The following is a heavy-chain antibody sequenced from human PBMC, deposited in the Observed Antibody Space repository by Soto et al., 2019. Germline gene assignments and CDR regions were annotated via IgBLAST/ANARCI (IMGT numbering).Heavy chain of an antibody. D-gene: IGHD3-22*01. CDR2: IYYSGST. V-gene: IGHV4-31*03. CDR3: SRGTYYPQSSGLHADY. CDR1: VGSISIGAYY. Sequence: SETLCVICTVYVGSISIGAYYWRWIRQHRGKGLEWIGYIYYSGSTYYNPSLKSRVTISVDTSKNQFSLKLSSVTAADTAVYYCSRGTYYPQSSGLHADYWGPGTLVTGSS. J-gene: IGHJ4*02.